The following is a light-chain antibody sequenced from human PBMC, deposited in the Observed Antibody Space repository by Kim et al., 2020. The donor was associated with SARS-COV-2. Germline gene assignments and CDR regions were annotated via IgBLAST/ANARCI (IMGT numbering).Light chain of an antibody. J-gene: IGLJ1*01. CDR2: TVN. CDR1: SSDIGAYHL. CDR3: SSYSASRTLV. V-gene: IGLV2-14*03. Sequence: GQSITISCTGSSSDIGAYHLVSWYQQYPGKAPQLLISTVNDRPSGVSDRFSGSKSGNTASLTISGLQAEDEADYYCSSYSASRTLVFGTGTKVTVL.